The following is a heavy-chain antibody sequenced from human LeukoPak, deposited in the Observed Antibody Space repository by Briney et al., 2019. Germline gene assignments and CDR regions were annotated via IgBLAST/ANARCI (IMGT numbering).Heavy chain of an antibody. J-gene: IGHJ4*02. CDR2: ITSSSSTI. CDR3: AGPTYYGSGSYAFDH. V-gene: IGHV3-48*01. D-gene: IGHD3-10*01. Sequence: PGGSLRLSCAASGFTFSSYSMNWVRQAPGKGLEWVSHITSSSSTIYYADSVKGRFTISRDNAKNSLYLQMNSLRAEDTAVYYCAGPTYYGSGSYAFDHWGQGTLVTVSS. CDR1: GFTFSSYS.